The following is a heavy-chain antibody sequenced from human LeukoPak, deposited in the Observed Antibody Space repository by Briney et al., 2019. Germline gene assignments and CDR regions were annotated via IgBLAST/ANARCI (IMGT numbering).Heavy chain of an antibody. CDR2: FDTEDGET. CDR3: AGLFRRGDAFDI. Sequence: ASVKVSCKVSGYTLTELSMHWVRHDPGEGLEWMGGFDTEDGETIYAQKFEGRVTMTEDTSTDTAYMELSSLRSEDTAVYYCAGLFRRGDAFDIGGRGTMVTVSS. D-gene: IGHD3-22*01. CDR1: GYTLTELS. V-gene: IGHV1-24*01. J-gene: IGHJ3*02.